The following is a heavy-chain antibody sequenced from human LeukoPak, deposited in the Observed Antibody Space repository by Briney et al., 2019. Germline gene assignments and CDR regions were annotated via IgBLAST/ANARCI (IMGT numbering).Heavy chain of an antibody. CDR2: ISYIGST. V-gene: IGHV4-59*11. J-gene: IGHJ3*02. CDR1: TDSFSSHY. Sequence: SETLSLTCAVSTDSFSSHYWTWIRQPPGKGLEWIGYISYIGSTNYNPSLKSRVTISIDTSKNQFSLKLTSVTAADTAAYYCARDLVTVTKGFDIWGQGTMVSVSS. D-gene: IGHD4-17*01. CDR3: ARDLVTVTKGFDI.